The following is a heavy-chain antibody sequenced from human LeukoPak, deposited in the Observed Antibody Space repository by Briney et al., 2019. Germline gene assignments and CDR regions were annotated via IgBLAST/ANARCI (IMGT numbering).Heavy chain of an antibody. CDR1: GFIFSTYS. J-gene: IGHJ4*02. V-gene: IGHV3-21*01. CDR3: AKDQAYDFWSGYPYYFDY. Sequence: AGSLRLSCAAYGFIFSTYSMNWVRQAPGKGLEWVSSISSSNSYIYYADSVKGRFTISRDNAKNSLYLQMNSLRAEDTAVYYCAKDQAYDFWSGYPYYFDYWGQGTLVTVSS. D-gene: IGHD3-3*01. CDR2: ISSSNSYI.